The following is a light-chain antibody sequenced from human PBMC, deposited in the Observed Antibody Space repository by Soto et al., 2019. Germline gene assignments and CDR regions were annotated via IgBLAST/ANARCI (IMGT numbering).Light chain of an antibody. Sequence: DIQMTQSPSSLSASVGDRVTITCRASQSISTNLSWYQQKPGKAPKLLIHAASSLQSGVPSRFSGSGSGTDFTLTISSLLPEDFAVYYCQQSYSTLYTFGQGTNLEIK. CDR1: QSISTN. J-gene: IGKJ2*01. V-gene: IGKV1-39*01. CDR3: QQSYSTLYT. CDR2: AAS.